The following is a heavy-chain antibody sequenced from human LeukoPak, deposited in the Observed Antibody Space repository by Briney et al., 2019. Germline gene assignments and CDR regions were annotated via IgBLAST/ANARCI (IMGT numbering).Heavy chain of an antibody. CDR2: MSTSGSTR. CDR3: AAEGVGATIGTPDY. V-gene: IGHV3-11*04. D-gene: IGHD1-26*01. CDR1: RFIFSDYY. J-gene: IGHJ4*02. Sequence: GGSLRLSCAASRFIFSDYYMSWIRRAPGKGLEWVSYMSTSGSTRFYADSVKGRFTISRDNAKNSLYLQMNSLRAEDTAVYYCAAEGVGATIGTPDYWGQGTLVTVSS.